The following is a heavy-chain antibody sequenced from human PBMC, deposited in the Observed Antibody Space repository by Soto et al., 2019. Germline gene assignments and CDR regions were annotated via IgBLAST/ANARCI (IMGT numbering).Heavy chain of an antibody. CDR2: IIPIFGTA. D-gene: IGHD7-27*01. V-gene: IGHV1-69*13. CDR1: GYTLTGSS. CDR3: ARVYWGDYYYYGMDV. J-gene: IGHJ6*02. Sequence: SVKVSCKVSGYTLTGSSMHWVRQAPGRGLEWMGGIIPIFGTANYAQKFQGRVTITADESTSTAYMELSSLRSEDTAVYYCARVYWGDYYYYGMDVWGQGTTVTVSS.